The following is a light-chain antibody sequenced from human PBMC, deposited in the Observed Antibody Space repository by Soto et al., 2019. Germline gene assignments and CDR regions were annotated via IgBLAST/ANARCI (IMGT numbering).Light chain of an antibody. CDR1: QTIDNY. CDR2: AAS. J-gene: IGKJ4*01. V-gene: IGKV1-39*01. CDR3: QQTYSQQNYGSPALT. Sequence: DIQMTQSPSSLSASVGDRVTISCRASQTIDNYLNWYQQKPGKAPKLVIFAASNLQSGVPSRFSGGGSGTDFTLTISSLQPEDFATYYCQQTYSQQNYGSPALTFGGGTKVEI.